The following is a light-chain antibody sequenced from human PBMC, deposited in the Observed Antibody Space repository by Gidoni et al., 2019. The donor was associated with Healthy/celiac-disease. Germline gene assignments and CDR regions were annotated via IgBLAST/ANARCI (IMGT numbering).Light chain of an antibody. CDR1: QGISSG. CDR2: KAS. V-gene: IGKV1-5*03. CDR3: QQYNSYSTWT. Sequence: DIQMTQSPSTLSASVGDRVTITCRASQGISSGLAWYQQKPGKAPKPLIYKASSLESWVPSRFSGSGSGTEFTLTISSLQHDDFATYYCQQYNSYSTWTFGQGTKVEIK. J-gene: IGKJ1*01.